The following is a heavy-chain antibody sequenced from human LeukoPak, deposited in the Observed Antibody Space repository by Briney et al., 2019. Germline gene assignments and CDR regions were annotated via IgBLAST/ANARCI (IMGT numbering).Heavy chain of an antibody. D-gene: IGHD3-10*01. Sequence: SGGSLRLSCAASGFTFSSYAMSWVRQAPGKGLEWVSAISGSGGSTYYADSVKGRFTISRDNSKNTLYLQMNSLRAEDTAVYYCAKRLLWFGELGVDHYFDYWGQGTLVTVSS. V-gene: IGHV3-23*01. J-gene: IGHJ4*02. CDR2: ISGSGGST. CDR1: GFTFSSYA. CDR3: AKRLLWFGELGVDHYFDY.